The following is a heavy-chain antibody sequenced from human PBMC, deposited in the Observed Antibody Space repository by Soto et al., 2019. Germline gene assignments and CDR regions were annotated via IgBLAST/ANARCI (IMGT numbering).Heavy chain of an antibody. D-gene: IGHD6-13*01. V-gene: IGHV4-59*01. CDR1: GGSMSGSF. J-gene: IGHJ5*02. CDR3: ARGARYSSSCPFDP. CDR2: IYYSGNT. Sequence: SETLSLTCTVSGGSMSGSFWSWIRQPPGKGLEWIGYIYYSGNTDYNPSLKSRVTISVDTSKNQFSLKLSSVTAADTAVYYCARGARYSSSCPFDPWGQGTLVTVSS.